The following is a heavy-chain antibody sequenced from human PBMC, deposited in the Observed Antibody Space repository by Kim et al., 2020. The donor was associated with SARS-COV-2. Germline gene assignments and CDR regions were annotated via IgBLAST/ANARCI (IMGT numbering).Heavy chain of an antibody. CDR3: ARDREYYCAGDCTAL. CDR1: GFIVSSNY. J-gene: IGHJ2*01. Sequence: GGSLRLSCAASGFIVSSNYMSWVRQAPGKGLEWVSAIYSGGSTHYADSVKGRFSISRDNFKNTVSLQMSSLRVEDTAVYYCARDREYYCAGDCTALWGRGTLVTVSS. D-gene: IGHD2-21*02. CDR2: IYSGGST. V-gene: IGHV3-53*01.